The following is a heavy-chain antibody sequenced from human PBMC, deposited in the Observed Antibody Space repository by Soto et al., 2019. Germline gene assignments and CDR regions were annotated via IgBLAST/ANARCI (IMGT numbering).Heavy chain of an antibody. Sequence: QVQLVESGGGVVQPGRSLRLSCAASGFTFSSYGMDWVRQAPGTGLEWVAVIWYDGSNKYYADSVKGRFTISRDNSKNTRYLQMNSLRAEDTAVYYCARLLWFGEVPGGMDVWGQGTTVTVSS. V-gene: IGHV3-33*01. CDR2: IWYDGSNK. J-gene: IGHJ6*02. D-gene: IGHD3-10*01. CDR1: GFTFSSYG. CDR3: ARLLWFGEVPGGMDV.